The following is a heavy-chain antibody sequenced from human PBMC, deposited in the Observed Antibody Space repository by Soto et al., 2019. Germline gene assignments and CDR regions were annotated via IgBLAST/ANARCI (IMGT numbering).Heavy chain of an antibody. D-gene: IGHD6-6*01. CDR2: IIPIFGTA. V-gene: IGHV1-69*13. CDR1: GGTFSSYA. J-gene: IGHJ6*02. CDR3: ASRYSSSSGYYYGMDV. Sequence: VASVKVSCKXSGGTFSSYAISWVRQAPGQGLEWMGGIIPIFGTANYAQKFQGRVTITADESTSTAYMELSSLRSEDTAVYYCASRYSSSSGYYYGMDVWGQGTTVTVSS.